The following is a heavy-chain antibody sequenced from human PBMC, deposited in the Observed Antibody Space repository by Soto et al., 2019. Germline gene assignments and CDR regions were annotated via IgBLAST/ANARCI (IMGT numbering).Heavy chain of an antibody. V-gene: IGHV1-58*01. Sequence: ASVKVSCKASGFTFTSSAVQWVRQARGQRLEWIGWIVVGSGNTNYAQKFQERVTITREMSTSTAYMELSSLRSEDTAVYYCAARRYYYDSSGYRTYFDYWGQGTLVTVSS. CDR3: AARRYYYDSSGYRTYFDY. D-gene: IGHD3-22*01. CDR1: GFTFTSSA. J-gene: IGHJ4*02. CDR2: IVVGSGNT.